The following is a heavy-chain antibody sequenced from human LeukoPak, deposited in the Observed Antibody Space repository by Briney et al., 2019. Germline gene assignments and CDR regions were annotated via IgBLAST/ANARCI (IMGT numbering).Heavy chain of an antibody. J-gene: IGHJ4*02. CDR1: GGSISSRDYY. D-gene: IGHD1/OR15-1a*01. V-gene: IGHV4-30-4*08. Sequence: PSETLSLTCSVSGGSISSRDYYWSWIRQSPGKGLEWIGYIYYSGYTYYNPSLKSRLNISVDTSRNQFSLKLSSVTAADTAVYYCARVLYWNNGGPDFWGQGTLVTVSS. CDR2: IYYSGYT. CDR3: ARVLYWNNGGPDF.